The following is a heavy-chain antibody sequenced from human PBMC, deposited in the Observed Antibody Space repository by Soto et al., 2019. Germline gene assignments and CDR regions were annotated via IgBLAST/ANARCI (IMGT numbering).Heavy chain of an antibody. CDR2: IYSGGRR. D-gene: IGHD3-22*01. CDR1: GFTVSDNY. Sequence: EVQLVESGGGLVQPGGSLRLSCAASGFTVSDNYMSWVRQAPGKGLEWVSLIYSGGRRLYADSVKGRFTIPRDTNTVYLQMNSLRAEDTAIYYCARVNFYDTNYWYFDLWGRGTLVTVSS. J-gene: IGHJ2*01. V-gene: IGHV3-66*01. CDR3: ARVNFYDTNYWYFDL.